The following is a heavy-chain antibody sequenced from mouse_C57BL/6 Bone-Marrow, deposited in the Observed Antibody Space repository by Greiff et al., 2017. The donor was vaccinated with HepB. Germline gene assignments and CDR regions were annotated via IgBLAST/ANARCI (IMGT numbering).Heavy chain of an antibody. D-gene: IGHD2-1*01. CDR2: ISSGGSYT. J-gene: IGHJ1*03. CDR3: ASGNYDWYFDV. CDR1: GFTFSSYG. Sequence: EVKVVESGGDLVKPGGSLKLSCAASGFTFSSYGMYWVRQTPDKRLEWVATISSGGSYTYYPDSVKGRFTISRDNAKNTLYLQLSSLKSEDTAIYYCASGNYDWYFDVWGTGTSVTVSS. V-gene: IGHV5-6*01.